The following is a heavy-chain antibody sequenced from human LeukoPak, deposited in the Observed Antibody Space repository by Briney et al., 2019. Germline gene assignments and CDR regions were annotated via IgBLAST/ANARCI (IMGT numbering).Heavy chain of an antibody. D-gene: IGHD1/OR15-1a*01. CDR3: ARNKRGFDY. J-gene: IGHJ4*02. Sequence: PPETLSLTCAVYGGSFSGYYWSWIRQPPGKGLEWIGEINHSGSTNYNPSIKSRVTISVDTSKNQFSLKLSSVTAADTAVYYCARNKRGFDYWGQGTLVTVSS. CDR1: GGSFSGYY. CDR2: INHSGST. V-gene: IGHV4-34*01.